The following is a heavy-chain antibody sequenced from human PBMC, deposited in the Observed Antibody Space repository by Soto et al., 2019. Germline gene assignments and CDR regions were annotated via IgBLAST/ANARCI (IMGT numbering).Heavy chain of an antibody. V-gene: IGHV4-30-4*01. CDR2: IYDSGSS. CDR1: GASISSGDYF. CDR3: AREKGYISGPKKFDY. J-gene: IGHJ4*02. D-gene: IGHD5-12*01. Sequence: ASETLSLTCTVSGASISSGDYFWSWIRQSPGKGLQWIGYIYDSGSSYYNPSLKSRVTMSVDTSKNQFSLKLSTVTAADTAVFYCAREKGYISGPKKFDYWGQGTLVTVSS.